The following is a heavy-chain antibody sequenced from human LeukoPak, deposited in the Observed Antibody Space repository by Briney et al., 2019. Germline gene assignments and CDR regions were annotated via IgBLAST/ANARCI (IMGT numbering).Heavy chain of an antibody. CDR3: ARTRITPGVQGLQMRYFDY. J-gene: IGHJ4*02. CDR1: GFSFSRSD. CDR2: IGTAGDT. V-gene: IGHV3-13*01. Sequence: GGSLRLSCVASGFSFSRSDMHWVRQVTGKGLEWVSGIGTAGDTFYPGSVKGRFTISRENGKNSLYLQMNSLRADDTAVYYCARTRITPGVQGLQMRYFDYWGQGTLVTVSS. D-gene: IGHD3-16*01.